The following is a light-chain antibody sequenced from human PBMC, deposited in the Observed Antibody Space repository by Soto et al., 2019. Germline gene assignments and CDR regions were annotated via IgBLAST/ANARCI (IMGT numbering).Light chain of an antibody. Sequence: EIVLTQSPGTRSLSPGERATLSCRASQRVSASYLAWYQQKPGQAPRLVIYGASSRATGFPDRFSGSGSGTDFTLTISRLEPEDFAVYYCQPYEASATFGQGTKVXI. CDR2: GAS. CDR3: QPYEASAT. V-gene: IGKV3-20*01. J-gene: IGKJ2*01. CDR1: QRVSASY.